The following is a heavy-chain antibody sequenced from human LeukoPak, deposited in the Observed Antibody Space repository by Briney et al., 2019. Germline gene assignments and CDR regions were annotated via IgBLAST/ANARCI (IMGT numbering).Heavy chain of an antibody. CDR1: GFTFSSYE. V-gene: IGHV3-48*03. D-gene: IGHD3-3*01. CDR3: ARGSRITMFGVVKFDY. J-gene: IGHJ4*02. CDR2: ISSSGSTI. Sequence: GGSLRLSCAASGFTFSSYEMNWVRQAPGKGLEWVSDISSSGSTIYYAASVKGRFTISRDNAKNPLYLQMNSLRAEDTGVYYCARGSRITMFGVVKFDYWGQGTLVTVSS.